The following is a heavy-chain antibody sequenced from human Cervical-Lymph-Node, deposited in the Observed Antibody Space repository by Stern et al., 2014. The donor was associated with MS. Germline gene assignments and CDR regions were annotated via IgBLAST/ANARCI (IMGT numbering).Heavy chain of an antibody. CDR1: GFTFNTYG. Sequence: VQLVQSGGGVVQPGRSLRLSCAASGFTFNTYGMHWIRQAPGKGLEWVTIISFDGRNEYYADSVKGRFTISRDNSKNTLYLQMNSLRAEDTAVYYCVSNPLDMWGQGTTVTVSS. CDR2: ISFDGRNE. J-gene: IGHJ6*02. CDR3: VSNPLDM. V-gene: IGHV3-30*03.